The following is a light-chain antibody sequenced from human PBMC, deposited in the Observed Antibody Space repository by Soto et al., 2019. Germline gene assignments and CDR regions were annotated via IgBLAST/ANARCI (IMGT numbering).Light chain of an antibody. V-gene: IGLV2-14*01. CDR3: SSYAGSSNV. CDR1: STDVGGYNY. J-gene: IGLJ1*01. CDR2: EVS. Sequence: QSALTQPASVSGSRGQSITLSCTGTSTDVGGYNYVSWYQQHPGKAPKLMIYEVSNRPSGVSNRFSGSKSGNTASLSISGLQAEDEADYYCSSYAGSSNVFGTRTKVTVL.